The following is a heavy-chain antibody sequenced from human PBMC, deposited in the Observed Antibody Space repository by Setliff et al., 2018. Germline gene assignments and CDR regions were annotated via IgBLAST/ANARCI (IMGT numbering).Heavy chain of an antibody. J-gene: IGHJ4*02. CDR2: VDHSGNT. Sequence: LSLTCTVSGDSISRSTYYWGWIRQSPGKGLDWIGTVDHSGNTFYNPSLKSRVTISVDTSKNQFSLKLTSVSAADTAVYYCARSLGSGSYYNSRPFYSDYWGQGTLVTVSS. D-gene: IGHD3-10*01. V-gene: IGHV4-39*01. CDR3: ARSLGSGSYYNSRPFYSDY. CDR1: GDSISRSTYY.